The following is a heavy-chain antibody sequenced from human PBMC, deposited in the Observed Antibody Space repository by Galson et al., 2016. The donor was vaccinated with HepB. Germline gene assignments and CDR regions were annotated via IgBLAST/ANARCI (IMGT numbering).Heavy chain of an antibody. V-gene: IGHV3-13*01. Sequence: SLRLSCAASGFTFSTYDMHWVRQAKGKGLEWVSGIGTKGGTYYLDSAKGRFTISREDAKNFLHLQMNSLTAGDTAVYYCARSGTYTNRIGMDVWGQGTTVTVSS. CDR2: IGTKGGT. J-gene: IGHJ6*02. CDR3: ARSGTYTNRIGMDV. D-gene: IGHD3-10*01. CDR1: GFTFSTYD.